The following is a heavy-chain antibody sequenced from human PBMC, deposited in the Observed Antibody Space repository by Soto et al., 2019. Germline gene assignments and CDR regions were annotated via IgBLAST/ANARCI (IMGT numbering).Heavy chain of an antibody. V-gene: IGHV1-18*01. CDR3: ARGHSITIFGVVIPTDY. CDR2: ISAYNGNT. Sequence: ASVKVSCKASGYTFTSYGISWVRQAPGQGLEWMGWISAYNGNTNYAQKLQGRVTMTTDTSTSTAYMELRSLSSDDTAVYYCARGHSITIFGVVIPTDYWGQGTLVTVSS. D-gene: IGHD3-3*01. J-gene: IGHJ4*02. CDR1: GYTFTSYG.